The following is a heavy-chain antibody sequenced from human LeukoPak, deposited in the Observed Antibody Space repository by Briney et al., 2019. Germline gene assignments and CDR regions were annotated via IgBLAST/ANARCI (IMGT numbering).Heavy chain of an antibody. CDR3: ARGTGLKAFDI. CDR1: GYTFTNYY. CDR2: INPSGGST. D-gene: IGHD3-10*01. J-gene: IGHJ3*02. Sequence: ASVTVSCKASGYTFTNYYMHWVRQAPGQGLEWMGIINPSGGSTIYAQKFQGRVTITRDTSTSTVYMELSSLRSEDTAVYYCARGTGLKAFDIWGQGTMVTVSS. V-gene: IGHV1-46*01.